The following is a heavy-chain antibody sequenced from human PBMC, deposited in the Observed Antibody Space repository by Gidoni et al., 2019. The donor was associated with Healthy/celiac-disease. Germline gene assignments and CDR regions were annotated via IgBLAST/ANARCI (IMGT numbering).Heavy chain of an antibody. V-gene: IGHV3-33*01. Sequence: QVQLVESGGGVVQPGRARRLSCVGAGFTFSSYGMHWVRQAPGKGLEWVAVIWYDGSNKYYADSVKGRFTISRDNSKNTLYLQMNSLRAEDTAVYYCARDQQQLVFDYWGQGTLVTVSS. CDR3: ARDQQQLVFDY. D-gene: IGHD6-13*01. CDR1: GFTFSSYG. J-gene: IGHJ4*02. CDR2: IWYDGSNK.